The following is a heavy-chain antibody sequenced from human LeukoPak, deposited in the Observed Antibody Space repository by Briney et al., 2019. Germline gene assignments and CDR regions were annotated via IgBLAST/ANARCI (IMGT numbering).Heavy chain of an antibody. CDR1: GYTFISYG. J-gene: IGHJ1*01. D-gene: IGHD4-17*01. Sequence: ASVKVSCKPSGYTFISYGITWVRQAPGQGLEWMGWISAYNGNTNYAQKFQGRVTMTTDTSTSTAYMELRSLRSDDTAVYYCARGGDYEYFQHWGQGTLVTVSS. CDR2: ISAYNGNT. V-gene: IGHV1-18*01. CDR3: ARGGDYEYFQH.